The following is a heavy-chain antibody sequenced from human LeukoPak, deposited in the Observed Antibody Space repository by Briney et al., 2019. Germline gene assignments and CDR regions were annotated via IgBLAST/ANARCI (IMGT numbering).Heavy chain of an antibody. CDR2: IFHIGST. CDR1: GGSISSYY. V-gene: IGHV4-59*12. CDR3: ASGRTPAPDY. D-gene: IGHD2-15*01. J-gene: IGHJ4*02. Sequence: SETLSLTCTVSGGSISSYYWSWLRQPPGKGLEWIGFIFHIGSTNYNPSLQGRVTISVDTSKNQFSLKLSSVTAADTAVYYCASGRTPAPDYWGQGTLVTVSS.